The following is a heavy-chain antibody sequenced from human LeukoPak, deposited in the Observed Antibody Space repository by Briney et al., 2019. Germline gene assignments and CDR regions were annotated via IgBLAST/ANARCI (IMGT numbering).Heavy chain of an antibody. CDR2: ISSSGSYI. J-gene: IGHJ4*02. D-gene: IGHD5-18*01. V-gene: IGHV3-21*04. Sequence: PGGSLRLSCAASGFSFSSYDMNWVRQAPGKGLEWVSSISSSGSYIYYADSVKGRFTISRDNSKNSLYLQMNSLRTEDTALYYCAKGYSYGYWFDYWGQGTLVTVSS. CDR1: GFSFSSYD. CDR3: AKGYSYGYWFDY.